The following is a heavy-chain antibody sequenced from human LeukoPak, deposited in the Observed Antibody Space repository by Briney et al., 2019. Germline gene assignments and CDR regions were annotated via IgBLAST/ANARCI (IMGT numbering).Heavy chain of an antibody. CDR3: ATGGGGIYFDY. J-gene: IGHJ4*02. CDR2: IRGSGGST. Sequence: QSGGSLRLSCAASGFTFSNYAMSWVRRAPGKGLEWVSSIRGSGGSTNHADSVKGRFTISRGNSKNTLYLQMDSLRAEDTAVYYCATGGGGIYFDYWGQGTLVTVSS. CDR1: GFTFSNYA. D-gene: IGHD3-10*01. V-gene: IGHV3-23*01.